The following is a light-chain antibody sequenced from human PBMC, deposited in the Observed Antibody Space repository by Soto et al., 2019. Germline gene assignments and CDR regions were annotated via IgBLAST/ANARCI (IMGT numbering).Light chain of an antibody. CDR2: AAS. V-gene: IGKV1-6*01. J-gene: IGKJ1*01. Sequence: AIQMTQSPSSLSASVGDRVTITCRASQGIRNDLGWYQQKPGKAPKLLIYAASTLQTGVPSRFSGSGSGTDFTLTISCLQSEDFATYYCQQYYSYPRTFGQRTKVDIK. CDR1: QGIRND. CDR3: QQYYSYPRT.